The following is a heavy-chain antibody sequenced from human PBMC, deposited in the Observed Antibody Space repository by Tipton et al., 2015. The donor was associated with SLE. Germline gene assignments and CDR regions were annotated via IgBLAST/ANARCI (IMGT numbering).Heavy chain of an antibody. V-gene: IGHV4-61*01. CDR3: ATRWTTVAY. CDR1: GGSVSSGSYY. J-gene: IGHJ4*02. CDR2: IYYSGST. Sequence: LRLSCTVSGGSVSSGSYYWSWIRQPPGKGLEWIGYIYYSGSTNYNPSLKSRVTISVDTSKNQFSLKLSSVTAADTAVYYCATRWTTVAYWGQGTLVTVSS. D-gene: IGHD4-23*01.